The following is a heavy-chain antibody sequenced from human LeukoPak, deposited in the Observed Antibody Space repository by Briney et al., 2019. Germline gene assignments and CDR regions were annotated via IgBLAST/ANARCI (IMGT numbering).Heavy chain of an antibody. J-gene: IGHJ4*02. CDR3: ARDALGGSGSPHFDY. CDR2: ISYDGSNK. V-gene: IGHV3-30*04. D-gene: IGHD3-10*01. CDR1: GFTFSSYA. Sequence: PGGSLRLSCAASGFTFSSYAMHWVRQAPGKGLEWVAVISYDGSNKYYADSVKGRFTISRGNSKNTLYLQMNSLRAEDTAVYYCARDALGGSGSPHFDYWGQGTLVTVSS.